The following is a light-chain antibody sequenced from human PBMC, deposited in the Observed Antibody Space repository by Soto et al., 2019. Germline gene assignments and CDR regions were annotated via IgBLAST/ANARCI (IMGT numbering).Light chain of an antibody. CDR2: EVT. V-gene: IGLV2-14*01. J-gene: IGLJ2*01. CDR1: SSNVGAYNF. CDR3: SSQTGSGTMI. Sequence: QSVLTQPASVSGSPGQSITISCTGTSSNVGAYNFVSWYQQFPGKAPKLIIYEVTDRPSGVSARFSGSKSGNTASLIISGLQAEDEADYSCSSQTGSGTMIFGGGTKVTVL.